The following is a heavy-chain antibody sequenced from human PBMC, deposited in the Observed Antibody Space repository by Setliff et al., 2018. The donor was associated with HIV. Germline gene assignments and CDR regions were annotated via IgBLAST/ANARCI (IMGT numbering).Heavy chain of an antibody. CDR3: ARDRSLAHFDY. Sequence: ASVKVSCKASGYTFTNNVIHWVRQAPGQRLEWMGFVHGGTVNTKYAEKFQGRVAITRDTSATTAYMELSSLTSEDTAVYYCARDRSLAHFDYWGQGTLVTVSS. CDR1: GYTFTNNV. D-gene: IGHD1-26*01. J-gene: IGHJ4*02. CDR2: VHGGTVNT. V-gene: IGHV1-3*01.